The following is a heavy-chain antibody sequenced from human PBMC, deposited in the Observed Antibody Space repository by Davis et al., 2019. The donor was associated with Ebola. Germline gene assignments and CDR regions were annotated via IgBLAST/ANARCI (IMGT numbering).Heavy chain of an antibody. CDR1: GGSFSSYY. J-gene: IGHJ5*02. Sequence: MPGGSLRLSCAINGGSFSSYYWSWIRQTAGRGLEWIGDISHTGSTTYSPSLKGRVTMSLDTSKNQFFLKVTSVSAADTAVYYCARGRYSPRVAVGVYAKFDPWGQGTPVTVSS. V-gene: IGHV4-34*01. CDR3: ARGRYSPRVAVGVYAKFDP. D-gene: IGHD1-26*01. CDR2: ISHTGST.